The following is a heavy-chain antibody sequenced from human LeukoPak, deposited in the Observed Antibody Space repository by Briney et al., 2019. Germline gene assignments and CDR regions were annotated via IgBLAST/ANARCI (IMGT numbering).Heavy chain of an antibody. Sequence: ASVKVSCKASGGTFSSYAINWVRQATGQGLEWMGWMNPNSGNTGYAQKFQGRVTMTRNTSISTAYMELSSLRSEDTAVYYCARNVESLRYYDFWSGYPRGSRYYFDYWGQGTLVTVSS. CDR3: ARNVESLRYYDFWSGYPRGSRYYFDY. J-gene: IGHJ4*02. CDR2: MNPNSGNT. D-gene: IGHD3-3*01. CDR1: GGTFSSYA. V-gene: IGHV1-8*02.